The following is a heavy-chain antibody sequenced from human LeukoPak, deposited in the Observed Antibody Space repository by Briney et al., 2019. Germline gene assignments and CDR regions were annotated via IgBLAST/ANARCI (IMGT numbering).Heavy chain of an antibody. CDR3: AKDLIIAVAGALGY. CDR1: GFTLSSYA. Sequence: GGSLRLSCAASGFTLSSYAMSWVRQAPGKGLEWVSAISGSGGSTYYADSVKGRFTISRDNSKNTLYLQMNSLRAEDTAVYYCAKDLIIAVAGALGYWGQGTLVTVSS. J-gene: IGHJ4*02. D-gene: IGHD6-19*01. CDR2: ISGSGGST. V-gene: IGHV3-23*01.